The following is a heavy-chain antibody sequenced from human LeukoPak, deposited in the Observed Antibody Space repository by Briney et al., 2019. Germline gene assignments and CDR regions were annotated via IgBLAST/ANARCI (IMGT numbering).Heavy chain of an antibody. CDR3: AKGLTRITMVRGVINNWFDP. Sequence: GGSLRLSCAASGFTFSSYGMHWVRQAPGKGLEWVAVISYDGSNKYYADSVKGRFTISRGNSKNTLYLQMNSLRAEDTAVYYCAKGLTRITMVRGVINNWFDPWGQGTLVTVSS. J-gene: IGHJ5*02. V-gene: IGHV3-30*18. CDR1: GFTFSSYG. CDR2: ISYDGSNK. D-gene: IGHD3-10*01.